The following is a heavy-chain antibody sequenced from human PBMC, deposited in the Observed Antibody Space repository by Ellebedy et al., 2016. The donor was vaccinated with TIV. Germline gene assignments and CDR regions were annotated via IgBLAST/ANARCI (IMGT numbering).Heavy chain of an antibody. CDR1: GYTFTAYG. D-gene: IGHD3-16*01. CDR3: ARDSLMVSFGGVPDY. V-gene: IGHV1-3*01. CDR2: LNAGDDHT. J-gene: IGHJ4*02. Sequence: AASVKVSCKASGYTFTAYGIHCVRQAPGQRLEWMGWLNAGDDHTKYSQKFLGRVTLARDTSASTAYMVLSSLRSEDTAVYYCARDSLMVSFGGVPDYWGQGTLVTVSS.